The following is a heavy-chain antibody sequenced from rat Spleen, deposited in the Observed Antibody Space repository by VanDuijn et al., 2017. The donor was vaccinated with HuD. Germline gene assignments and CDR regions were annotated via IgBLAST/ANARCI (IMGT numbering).Heavy chain of an antibody. CDR1: GFTYSDYY. J-gene: IGHJ2*01. V-gene: IGHV5-22*01. D-gene: IGHD1-12*01. Sequence: EVQLVESGGGLVQPGRSLKLSCAASGFTYSDYYMACVRQAPKKGLEWVAYIGYDGGNTYYVDSVKGRFTISRDNAKSTLYLQMNSLRSEDTATYYCARYRDSYDHVGIFDFWGQGVMVTVSS. CDR3: ARYRDSYDHVGIFDF. CDR2: IGYDGGNT.